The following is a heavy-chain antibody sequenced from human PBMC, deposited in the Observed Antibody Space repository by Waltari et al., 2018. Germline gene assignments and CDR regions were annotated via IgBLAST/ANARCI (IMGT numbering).Heavy chain of an antibody. J-gene: IGHJ4*02. CDR1: GGSITSHNW. CDR3: ARERGIASRRIDY. D-gene: IGHD6-6*01. Sequence: QVQLQESGPRLVKPAGTLSLTCAVSGGSITSHNWWTWVRQPPGKGLEWIGDIYQSGSTNNNPSLKNRVTMSVDKSNNLFSLNLTSVTAADTAVYYCARERGIASRRIDYWGQGALVTVSS. CDR2: IYQSGST. V-gene: IGHV4-4*02.